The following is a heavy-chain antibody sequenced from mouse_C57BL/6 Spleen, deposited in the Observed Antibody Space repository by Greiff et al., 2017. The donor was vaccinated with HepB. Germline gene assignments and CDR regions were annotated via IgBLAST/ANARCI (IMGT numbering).Heavy chain of an antibody. CDR3: TRGFTTVGLYFDY. CDR1: GYTFTDYE. J-gene: IGHJ2*01. CDR2: IDPETGGT. D-gene: IGHD1-1*01. Sequence: QVQLQQSGAELVRPGASVTLSCKASGYTFTDYEMHWVKQTPVHGLEWIGAIDPETGGTAYNQKFKGKAILTADKSSSPAYMELRSLTSEDSAVYYCTRGFTTVGLYFDYWGQGTTLTVSS. V-gene: IGHV1-15*01.